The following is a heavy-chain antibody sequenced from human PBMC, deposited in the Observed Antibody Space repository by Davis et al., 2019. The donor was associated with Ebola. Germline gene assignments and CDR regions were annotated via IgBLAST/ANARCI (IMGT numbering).Heavy chain of an antibody. CDR2: IKQDGSEE. Sequence: PGGSLRLSCVASGFTFSNYWMSWVRQAPGKGLEWVANIKQDGSEEYYVDSVKGRFTISRDNAKNSLDLQMNSLRAEDTAVYYCARGWLQPDSWGQGTLVTVSS. D-gene: IGHD5-24*01. V-gene: IGHV3-7*01. CDR1: GFTFSNYW. J-gene: IGHJ4*02. CDR3: ARGWLQPDS.